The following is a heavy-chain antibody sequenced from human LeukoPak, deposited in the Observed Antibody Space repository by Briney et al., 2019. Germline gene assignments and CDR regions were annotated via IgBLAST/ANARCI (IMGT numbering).Heavy chain of an antibody. J-gene: IGHJ4*02. CDR2: ISSSSSYI. CDR3: ARSDTFGGIFDY. CDR1: VFTISSYS. D-gene: IGHD3-16*01. V-gene: IGHV3-21*01. Sequence: GGSLRLSCAASVFTISSYSMNWVRQAPGKGLEWASSISSSSSYIYYADSVKVRFTISRDNAKNSLYLQMNSLRAEDTAVYYCARSDTFGGIFDYWGQGTLVTVSS.